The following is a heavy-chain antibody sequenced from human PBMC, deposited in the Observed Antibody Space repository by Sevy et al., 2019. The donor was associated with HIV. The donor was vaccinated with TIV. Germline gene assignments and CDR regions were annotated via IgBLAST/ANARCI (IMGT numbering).Heavy chain of an antibody. V-gene: IGHV3-9*01. CDR1: GFTFDDYA. CDR2: ISWNSGSI. CDR3: AKDMEAPQLPGYYYGMDV. J-gene: IGHJ6*02. D-gene: IGHD6-6*01. Sequence: SLKISCAASGFTFDDYAMHWVRQAPGKGLEWVSGISWNSGSIGYADSVKGRFTISRDNAKNSLYLQMNSLRAEDTALYYCAKDMEAPQLPGYYYGMDVWGQGTTVTVSS.